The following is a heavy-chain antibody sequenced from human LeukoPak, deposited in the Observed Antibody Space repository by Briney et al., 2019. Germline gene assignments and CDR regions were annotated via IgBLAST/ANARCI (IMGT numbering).Heavy chain of an antibody. J-gene: IGHJ4*02. V-gene: IGHV4-39*01. CDR1: GGSISSYY. Sequence: PSETLSLTCTVSGGSISSYYWGWIRQPPGKGLEWIGSIYYSGSTYYNPSLKSRVTISVDTSKNQFSLKLSSVTAADTAVYYCARHRHSGSYLFDYWGQGTLVTVSS. D-gene: IGHD1-26*01. CDR2: IYYSGST. CDR3: ARHRHSGSYLFDY.